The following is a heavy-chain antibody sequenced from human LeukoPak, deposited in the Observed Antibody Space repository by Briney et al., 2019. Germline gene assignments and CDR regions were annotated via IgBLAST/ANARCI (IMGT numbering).Heavy chain of an antibody. CDR1: GCTFSSYA. CDR3: ARGDYYYYYYGMDV. D-gene: IGHD3-16*01. V-gene: IGHV1-69*04. CDR2: IIPIFGIV. Sequence: SVKVSCKASGCTFSSYAISWVRQAPGQGLEWMGRIIPIFGIVNYAQKFQGRVTITADKSTSTAYMELSSLRSEDTAVYYCARGDYYYYYYGMDVWGQGTTVTVSS. J-gene: IGHJ6*02.